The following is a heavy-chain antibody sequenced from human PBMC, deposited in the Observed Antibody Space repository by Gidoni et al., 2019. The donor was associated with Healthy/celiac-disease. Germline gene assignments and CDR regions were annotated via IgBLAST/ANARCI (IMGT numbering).Heavy chain of an antibody. V-gene: IGHV4-59*01. CDR1: GGSISSYY. CDR3: ARVDDSSGYYWGYYFDY. D-gene: IGHD3-22*01. Sequence: QVQLQESGPGLVKPSETLSLTCTVSGGSISSYYLIWIRQPPGKGLEWIGYIYYSGSTNYNPSLKSRVTISVDTSKNQFSLKLSSVTAADTAVYYCARVDDSSGYYWGYYFDYWGQGTLVTVSS. J-gene: IGHJ4*02. CDR2: IYYSGST.